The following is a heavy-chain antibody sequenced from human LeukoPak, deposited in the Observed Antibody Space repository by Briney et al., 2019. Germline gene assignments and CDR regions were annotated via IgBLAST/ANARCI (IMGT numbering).Heavy chain of an antibody. CDR2: IIPIFATA. D-gene: IGHD2-2*01. V-gene: IGHV1-69*13. J-gene: IGHJ5*02. Sequence: VASLKVSCTASGDTFSSYSLSWVPQAPRQSLEWMGGIIPIFATANYAQKLQGRVTITADESTSTAYMELSSLTCEDTAIYYCARDGDTALVTSWFDTWGQGTLVTVSS. CDR1: GDTFSSYS. CDR3: ARDGDTALVTSWFDT.